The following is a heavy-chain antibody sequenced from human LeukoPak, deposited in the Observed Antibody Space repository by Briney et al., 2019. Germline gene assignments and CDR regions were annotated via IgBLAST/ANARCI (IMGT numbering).Heavy chain of an antibody. D-gene: IGHD2-15*01. V-gene: IGHV1-2*02. CDR3: ARDRYCSGGSCYDY. CDR2: INPNSGGT. CDR1: GYTFTGYY. J-gene: IGHJ4*02. Sequence: ASVKVSCKASGYTFTGYYMHWMRQAPGQGLEWMGWINPNSGGTNYAQKFQGRVTMTRDTSISTAYMELSRLRSDDTAVYYCARDRYCSGGSCYDYWGQGTLVTVSS.